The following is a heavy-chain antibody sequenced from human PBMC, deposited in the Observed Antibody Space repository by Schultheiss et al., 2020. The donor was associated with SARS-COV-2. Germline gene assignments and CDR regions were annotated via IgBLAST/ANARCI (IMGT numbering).Heavy chain of an antibody. D-gene: IGHD6-13*01. CDR3: AREGSSPSWYYGMDV. V-gene: IGHV4-34*01. Sequence: SETLSLTCAVYGGSFSGYYWSWIRQPPGKGLEWIGYIYYSGSTYYNPSLRSRVTISVDTSKNQFSLKLSSVTAADTAVYYCAREGSSPSWYYGMDVWGQGTTVTVSS. CDR2: IYYSGST. J-gene: IGHJ6*02. CDR1: GGSFSGYY.